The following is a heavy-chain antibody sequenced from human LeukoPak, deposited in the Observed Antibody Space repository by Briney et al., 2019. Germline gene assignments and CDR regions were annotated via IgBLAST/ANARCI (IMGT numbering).Heavy chain of an antibody. V-gene: IGHV4-39*01. D-gene: IGHD3-3*01. Sequence: SETLSLTCTVSGDSLARSGSSWGWIRQPPGKSLVWIGNTYPSGSTYYNSSLKSRVTISVDTSKNQFSLKLSSVTAADTAVYYCARHGFWSGYFDIWGQGTMVTVSS. CDR1: GDSLARSGSS. J-gene: IGHJ3*02. CDR2: TYPSGST. CDR3: ARHGFWSGYFDI.